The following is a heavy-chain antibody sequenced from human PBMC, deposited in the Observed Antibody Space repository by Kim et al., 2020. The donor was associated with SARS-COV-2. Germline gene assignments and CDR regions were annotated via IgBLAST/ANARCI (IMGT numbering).Heavy chain of an antibody. CDR1: GGTFSSYA. CDR2: IIPIFGTA. V-gene: IGHV1-69*13. CDR3: ARGQGGAAAGNDAFDI. Sequence: SVKVSCKASGGTFSSYAISWVRQAPGQGLEWMGGIIPIFGTANYAQKFQGRVTITADESTSTAYMELSSLRSEDTAVYYCARGQGGAAAGNDAFDIWGQGTKVTVSS. J-gene: IGHJ3*02. D-gene: IGHD6-13*01.